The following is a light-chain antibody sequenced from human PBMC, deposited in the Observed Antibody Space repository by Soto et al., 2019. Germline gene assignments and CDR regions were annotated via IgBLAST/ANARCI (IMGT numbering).Light chain of an antibody. CDR1: QSFDRTY. J-gene: IGKJ1*01. V-gene: IGKV3-20*01. Sequence: EIVLTQSPGTLSLSPGERATLSCRASQSFDRTYLAWYQQKPGLAPRLLIYGASNRATGIPDRFSGSGTGTDFTLTISRLEPEDFAVYYCQQHGSSRWTFGQGTKVVIK. CDR2: GAS. CDR3: QQHGSSRWT.